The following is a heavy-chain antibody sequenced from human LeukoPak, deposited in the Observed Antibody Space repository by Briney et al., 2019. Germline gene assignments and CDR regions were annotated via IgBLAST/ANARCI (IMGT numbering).Heavy chain of an antibody. D-gene: IGHD3-3*01. J-gene: IGHJ4*02. V-gene: IGHV1-2*02. CDR1: GYTFTGYY. CDR2: INPNSGGT. CDR3: AREGAMTYSWSY. Sequence: GASVKVSCKASGYTFTGYYMHWVRQAPGQGLEWMGWINPNSGGTNYAQKFQGRVTMTRDTSISTAYMDLGRLRSDDTAVYYCAREGAMTYSWSYWGQGTLVTVSS.